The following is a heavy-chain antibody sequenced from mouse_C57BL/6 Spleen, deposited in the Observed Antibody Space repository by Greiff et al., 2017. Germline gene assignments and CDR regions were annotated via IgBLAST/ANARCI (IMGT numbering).Heavy chain of an antibody. D-gene: IGHD1-1*01. CDR1: GYTFTDYY. J-gene: IGHJ1*03. CDR2: IYPGSGNT. CDR3: AREVYYGSSYTRYWYFDV. Sequence: QVQLQQSGAELVRPGASVKLSCKASGYTFTDYYINWVKQRPGQGLEWIARIYPGSGNTYYNEKFKGKATLTAEKSSSTAYMQLSSLTSEDSAVYFCAREVYYGSSYTRYWYFDVWGTGTTVTVSS. V-gene: IGHV1-76*01.